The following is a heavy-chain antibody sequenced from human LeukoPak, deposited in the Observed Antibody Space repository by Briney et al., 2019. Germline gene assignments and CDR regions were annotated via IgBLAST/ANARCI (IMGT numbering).Heavy chain of an antibody. V-gene: IGHV3-21*01. D-gene: IGHD3-22*01. Sequence: GWALRLSCAASGFTFSRYSMNWVRQAPGKGLEGVSSSSGGSSYRQYADSVKGRLTISRENAKNALYRQMNSLRDEDKAVYYCARDAHYYASSGELYYYYGMDVWGQGTTVSVSS. J-gene: IGHJ6*02. CDR2: SSGGSSYR. CDR3: ARDAHYYASSGELYYYYGMDV. CDR1: GFTFSRYS.